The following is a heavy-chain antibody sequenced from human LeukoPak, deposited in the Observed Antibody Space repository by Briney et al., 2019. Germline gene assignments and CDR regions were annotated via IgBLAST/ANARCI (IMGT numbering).Heavy chain of an antibody. D-gene: IGHD3-10*01. J-gene: IGHJ4*02. V-gene: IGHV3-21*01. CDR1: GFTFTNYA. CDR2: ISSSRSSI. Sequence: GGSLRLSCAASGFTFTNYAMSWVRQTPGKGLEWVSSISSSRSSIYYADSMKGRFTISRDNAKSSLYLQMNSLRAEDTAVYYCAKSFWWFGEFSPFDYWGQGTLVTVSS. CDR3: AKSFWWFGEFSPFDY.